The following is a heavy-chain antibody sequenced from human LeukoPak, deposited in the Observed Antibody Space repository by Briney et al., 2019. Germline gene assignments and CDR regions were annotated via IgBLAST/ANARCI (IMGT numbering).Heavy chain of an antibody. J-gene: IGHJ4*02. CDR1: GGSISSSSYY. V-gene: IGHV4-39*07. D-gene: IGHD1-26*01. CDR2: IYYSGST. CDR3: ATTTIRLGY. Sequence: SETLSLTCTVSGGSISSSSYYWGWIRQPPGKGLEWIGSIYYSGSTYYNPSLKSRVTISVDTSKNQFSLKLTSVTAADTAVYYCATTTIRLGYWGQGTLVTVSS.